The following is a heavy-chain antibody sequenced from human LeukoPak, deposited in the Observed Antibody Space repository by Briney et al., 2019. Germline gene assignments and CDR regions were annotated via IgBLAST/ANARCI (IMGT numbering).Heavy chain of an antibody. CDR1: GYTFTSYG. Sequence: ASVKVSCKASGYTFTSYGISWVRQAPGQGLEWMGWISAYNGNTNYAQKLQGRVTMTTDTSTSTAYMELRSLRSDDTAVYYCATYTGGIWLQFGSDAFDIWGQGTMVTVSS. CDR3: ATYTGGIWLQFGSDAFDI. D-gene: IGHD5-24*01. CDR2: ISAYNGNT. J-gene: IGHJ3*02. V-gene: IGHV1-18*01.